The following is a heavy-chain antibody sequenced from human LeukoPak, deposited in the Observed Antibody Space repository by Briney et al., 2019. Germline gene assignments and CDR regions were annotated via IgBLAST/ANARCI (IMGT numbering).Heavy chain of an antibody. V-gene: IGHV3-30*02. CDR1: GFTFSSSG. CDR3: AKETRGSYSDY. D-gene: IGHD5-12*01. Sequence: PGGSLRLSCAASGFTFSSSGMHWVRQAPGKGLEWVAFMSYDGSNRYYADSVKGRFTLSRDNSKNTLYLQMNSLRADDTAVYYCAKETRGSYSDYWGQGTLVTVSS. J-gene: IGHJ4*02. CDR2: MSYDGSNR.